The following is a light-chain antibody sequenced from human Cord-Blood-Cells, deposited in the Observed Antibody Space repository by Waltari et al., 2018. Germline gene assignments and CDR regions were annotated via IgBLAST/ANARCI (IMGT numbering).Light chain of an antibody. CDR1: QSVSRN. V-gene: IGKV3-15*01. J-gene: IGKJ1*01. CDR3: QQYNNWPT. CDR2: GAS. Sequence: EIVMTQSPATLSVSPGERATLSCRASQSVSRNLAWYQQKPGQAPRLLIDGASTRATGIPARFGGSGSGTEFTLTISSLQSEYFAVYYCQQYNNWPTFVQGTKVEIK.